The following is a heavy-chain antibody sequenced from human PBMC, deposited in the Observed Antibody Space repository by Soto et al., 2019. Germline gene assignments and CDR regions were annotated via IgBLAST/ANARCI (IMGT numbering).Heavy chain of an antibody. V-gene: IGHV1-69*04. CDR2: IIPILGIA. J-gene: IGHJ3*02. D-gene: IGHD4-17*01. CDR1: GGTFSSYT. Sequence: SVKVSCKASGGTFSSYTISWVRQAPGQGLEWMGRIIPILGIANYAQKFQGRVTITADKSTSTAYMELSSLRSEDTAVYYCARDGGDYKFYAFDIWGQGTMVTVSS. CDR3: ARDGGDYKFYAFDI.